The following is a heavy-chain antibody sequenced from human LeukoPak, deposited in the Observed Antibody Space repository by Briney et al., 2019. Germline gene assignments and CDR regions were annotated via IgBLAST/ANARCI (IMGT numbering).Heavy chain of an antibody. CDR1: GGSISSGSYY. Sequence: PSETLSLTCTVSGGSISSGSYYWSWIRQPPGKGLEWIGEINHSGSTNYNPSLKSRVTISVDTSKNQFSLKLSSVTAADTAVYYCAREDRAFDYWGQGTLVTVSS. CDR2: INHSGST. V-gene: IGHV4-39*07. D-gene: IGHD1-14*01. CDR3: AREDRAFDY. J-gene: IGHJ4*02.